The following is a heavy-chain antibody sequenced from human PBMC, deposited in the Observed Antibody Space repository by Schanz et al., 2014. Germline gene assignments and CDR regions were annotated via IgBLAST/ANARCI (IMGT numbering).Heavy chain of an antibody. CDR1: GFTFSTYA. V-gene: IGHV3-30-3*01. J-gene: IGHJ4*02. CDR3: AKGQLLSYYFDY. D-gene: IGHD2-21*01. Sequence: QAQLVESGGGVVQPGGSLRLSCATSGFTFSTYAMSWVRQAPGKGLEWVAVMSYDGSNKYYADSVKGRFTISRDNSKNTVYLQMNSLRAEDTAVYYCAKGQLLSYYFDYWGQGTLVTVSS. CDR2: MSYDGSNK.